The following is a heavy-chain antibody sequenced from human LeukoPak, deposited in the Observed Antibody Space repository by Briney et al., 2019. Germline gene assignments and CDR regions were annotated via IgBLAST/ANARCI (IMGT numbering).Heavy chain of an antibody. D-gene: IGHD6-13*01. J-gene: IGHJ4*02. Sequence: SETLSLTCTVSGGSISSSSYYWGWIRQPPGKGLEWIGSIYYSGSTYYNPSPKSRVTISVDTSKNQFSLKLSSVTAADTAVYYCARLRSGSSWPIDYWGQGTLVTVSS. CDR2: IYYSGST. CDR3: ARLRSGSSWPIDY. CDR1: GGSISSSSYY. V-gene: IGHV4-39*07.